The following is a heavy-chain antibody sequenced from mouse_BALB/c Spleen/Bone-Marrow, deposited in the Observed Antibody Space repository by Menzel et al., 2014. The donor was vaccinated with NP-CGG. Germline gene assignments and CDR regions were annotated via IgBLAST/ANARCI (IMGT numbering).Heavy chain of an antibody. CDR3: ARDGEDY. CDR1: GFSLTSYG. Sequence: QVQLKQSGPGLVAPSQSLSITCTVSGFSLTSYGVHWVRQPPGKGLEWLGVIWSGGRKNYNSALLSRLSFSKDNSKNQDFLKMNSLQTDDTAMYYCARDGEDYWGQGTTLTVSS. V-gene: IGHV2-9*02. CDR2: IWSGGRK. J-gene: IGHJ2*01.